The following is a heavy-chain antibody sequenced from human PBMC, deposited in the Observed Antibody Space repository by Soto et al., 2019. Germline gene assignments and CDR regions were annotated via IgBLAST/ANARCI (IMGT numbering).Heavy chain of an antibody. Sequence: SETLSLTCTVSGGSIISGDYYWSWIRQAPGKGLEWIGYIYYSGSTNYNPSLKSRVAISVDTSENQFSLNLTSVTAADTDVYYCAREGSGTRYNWFDPVGQGALVTVSS. CDR1: GGSIISGDYY. CDR3: AREGSGTRYNWFDP. J-gene: IGHJ5*02. D-gene: IGHD1-26*01. V-gene: IGHV4-30-4*01. CDR2: IYYSGST.